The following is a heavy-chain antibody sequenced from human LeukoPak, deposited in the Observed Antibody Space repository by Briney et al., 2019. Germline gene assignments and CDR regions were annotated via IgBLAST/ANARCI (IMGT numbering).Heavy chain of an antibody. Sequence: SETLSLTCAVYGGSFSGYYWSWIRQPPGKGLEWIGEINHSGSTNYNPSLKSRVTISVDTSKNQFSLKLSSVTAADTAVYYCARHSRYFGWLLSSSRYRYFDLWGRGTLVTVSS. CDR1: GGSFSGYY. D-gene: IGHD3-9*01. CDR3: ARHSRYFGWLLSSSRYRYFDL. V-gene: IGHV4-34*01. CDR2: INHSGST. J-gene: IGHJ2*01.